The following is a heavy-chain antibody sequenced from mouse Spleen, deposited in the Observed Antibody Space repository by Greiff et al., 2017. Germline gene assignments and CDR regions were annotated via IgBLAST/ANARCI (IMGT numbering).Heavy chain of an antibody. J-gene: IGHJ2*01. CDR1: GYTFTDYW. Sequence: QVQLQQSGAELVMPGASVKMSCKASGYTFTDYWMHWVKQRPGQGLEWIGAIDTSDSYTSYNQKFKGKATLTVDESSSTAYMQLSSLTSEDSAVYYCARGGTQLGYWGQGTTLTVSS. CDR3: ARGGTQLGY. V-gene: IGHV1-69*01. D-gene: IGHD3-1*01. CDR2: IDTSDSYT.